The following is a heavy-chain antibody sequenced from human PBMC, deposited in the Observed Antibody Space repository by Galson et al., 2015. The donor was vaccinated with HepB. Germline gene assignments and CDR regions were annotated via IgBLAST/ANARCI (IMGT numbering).Heavy chain of an antibody. CDR1: GFSFSSFG. Sequence: SLRLSCATSGFSFSSFGFNWVRQAPGKGLEWVSSISSSSTYVYYADSVKGRFTISRDNAKNSLYLQMNSLRAEDTAVYYCARDRGGYIGGFDYWGQGALATVSS. V-gene: IGHV3-21*01. CDR2: ISSSSTYV. J-gene: IGHJ4*02. CDR3: ARDRGGYIGGFDY. D-gene: IGHD6-19*01.